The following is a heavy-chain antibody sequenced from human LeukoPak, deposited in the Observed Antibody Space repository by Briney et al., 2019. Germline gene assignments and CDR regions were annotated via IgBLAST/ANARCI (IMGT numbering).Heavy chain of an antibody. CDR3: ARAKGGTARAYDAFDI. D-gene: IGHD1-26*01. J-gene: IGHJ3*02. CDR1: GGSISSYY. Sequence: PSETLSLTCTVSGGSISSYYWSWIRQPPGKGLEWIGYVSYSGSTNYNPSLKSRVTISVDTSKNQFSLKLNSVTAADTAVYYCARAKGGTARAYDAFDIWGQGTMVTVSS. CDR2: VSYSGST. V-gene: IGHV4-59*01.